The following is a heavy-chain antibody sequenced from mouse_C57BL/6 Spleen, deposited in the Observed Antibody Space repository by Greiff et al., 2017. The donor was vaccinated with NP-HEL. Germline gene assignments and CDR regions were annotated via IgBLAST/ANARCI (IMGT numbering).Heavy chain of an antibody. CDR3: ARVNWDDYAMDY. Sequence: EVKVVESEGGLVQPGSSMKLSCTASGFTFSDYYMAWVRQVPEKGLEWVANINYDGSSTYYLDSLKSRFIISRDNAKNILYLQMSSLKSEDTATYYCARVNWDDYAMDYWGQGTSVTVSS. V-gene: IGHV5-16*01. D-gene: IGHD4-1*02. J-gene: IGHJ4*01. CDR2: INYDGSST. CDR1: GFTFSDYY.